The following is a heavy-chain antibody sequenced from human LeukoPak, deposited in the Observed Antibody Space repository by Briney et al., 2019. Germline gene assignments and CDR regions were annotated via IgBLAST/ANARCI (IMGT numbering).Heavy chain of an antibody. V-gene: IGHV4-59*01. CDR1: GGSISSYY. CDR2: IYYSGST. Sequence: MTSETLSLTCTVSGGSISSYYWSWIRQPPGKGLEWIGYIYYSGSTNYNPSLKSRVTISVDTSKNQFSLKLSSVTAADTAVYYCARQIAAAGSIPPPLYYYYGMDVWGQGTTVTVSS. J-gene: IGHJ6*02. CDR3: ARQIAAAGSIPPPLYYYYGMDV. D-gene: IGHD6-13*01.